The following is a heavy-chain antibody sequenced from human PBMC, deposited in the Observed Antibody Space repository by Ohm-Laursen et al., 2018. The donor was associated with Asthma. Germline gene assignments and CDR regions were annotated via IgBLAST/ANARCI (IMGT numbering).Heavy chain of an antibody. J-gene: IGHJ4*02. CDR2: ITDSGGHT. D-gene: IGHD3-16*02. CDR3: AKDYSFGYIDY. Sequence: SLRLSCAASGFTFSSYGMNGVRQAPGKGLEWVSTITDSGGHTYFADSVKGRFTISRDNSRNTVYLQMNSLRAEDTAVYYCAKDYSFGYIDYWGQGTLVTVSS. CDR1: GFTFSSYG. V-gene: IGHV3-23*01.